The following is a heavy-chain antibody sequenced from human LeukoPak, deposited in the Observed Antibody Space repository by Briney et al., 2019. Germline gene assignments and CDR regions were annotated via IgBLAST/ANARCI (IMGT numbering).Heavy chain of an antibody. CDR3: ASYSSGWYSYY. CDR2: IYYSGST. J-gene: IGHJ4*02. D-gene: IGHD6-19*01. V-gene: IGHV4-59*01. CDR1: GGSISSYY. Sequence: SETLSLTCTVSGGSISSYYWSWIRQPPGKGLEWIGYIYYSGSTNYNPSLKSRVTISVDTSKNQFSLKLSSVTAADTAVYYCASYSSGWYSYYWGQGTLVTVSS.